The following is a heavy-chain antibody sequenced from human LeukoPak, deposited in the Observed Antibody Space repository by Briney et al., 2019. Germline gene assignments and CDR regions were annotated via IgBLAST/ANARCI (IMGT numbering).Heavy chain of an antibody. CDR3: ATDTPNSYYGMDV. Sequence: TGGSLRLSCAASGFTFSSNYMSWVRQTPGKGVEWVSVIYSGGTTYYADSVKGRFTISRDNSKNTLHLQMNSLRAEDTAVYYCATDTPNSYYGMDVWGQGTTVTVSS. D-gene: IGHD2-15*01. CDR2: IYSGGTT. J-gene: IGHJ6*02. CDR1: GFTFSSNY. V-gene: IGHV3-66*01.